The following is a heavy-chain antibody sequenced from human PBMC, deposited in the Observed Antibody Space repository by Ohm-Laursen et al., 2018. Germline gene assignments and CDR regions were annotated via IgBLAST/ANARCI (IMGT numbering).Heavy chain of an antibody. J-gene: IGHJ2*01. D-gene: IGHD6-13*01. CDR2: IYYSGST. CDR1: GGSISSGGYY. V-gene: IGHV4-31*03. CDR3: ANKGQLVSGWYFDL. Sequence: TLSLTCTVSGGSISSGGYYWSWIRQHPGKGLKWIGYIYYSGSTYYNPSLKSRVTISVDTSKNQFSLKLSSVTAADTAVYYCANKGQLVSGWYFDLWGRGTLVTVSS.